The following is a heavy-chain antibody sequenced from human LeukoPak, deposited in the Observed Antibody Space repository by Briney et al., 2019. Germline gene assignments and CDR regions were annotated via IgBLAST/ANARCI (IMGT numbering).Heavy chain of an antibody. V-gene: IGHV4-59*01. Sequence: SETLSLTCTVSGGSINNYYWSWIRQPPGKGLEWIGYIYYRGSTNYNPSLKSRVTFSVDTSKNQFSLKLNSVTAADTAVYYCARGGDYGDLRYFDYWGQGTLVTVSS. J-gene: IGHJ4*02. CDR1: GGSINNYY. D-gene: IGHD4-17*01. CDR2: IYYRGST. CDR3: ARGGDYGDLRYFDY.